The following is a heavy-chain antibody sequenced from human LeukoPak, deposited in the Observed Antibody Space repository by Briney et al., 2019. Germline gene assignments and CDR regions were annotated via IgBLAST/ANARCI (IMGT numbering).Heavy chain of an antibody. J-gene: IGHJ4*02. Sequence: GGSLRLSCTASGFTFSGYWMHWVRQAPGTGLVWVSRINGDGGDTGYADSVKGRITTFRDNAKSTLYLQMNSLRAEDTAVYYCARGKYGDFDSWGQGTLVTVSS. V-gene: IGHV3-74*01. CDR1: GFTFSGYW. CDR3: ARGKYGDFDS. D-gene: IGHD4-17*01. CDR2: INGDGGDT.